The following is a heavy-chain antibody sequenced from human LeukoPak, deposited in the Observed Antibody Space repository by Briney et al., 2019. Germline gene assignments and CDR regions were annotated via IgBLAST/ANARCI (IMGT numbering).Heavy chain of an antibody. J-gene: IGHJ4*02. D-gene: IGHD2-21*01. V-gene: IGHV4-34*01. CDR2: INHSGST. CDR1: GGSFSGYY. CDR3: ARVAEAENIVVRVSLDY. Sequence: SETLSLTRAVYGGSFSGYYWSWIRQPPGKGLEWIGEINHSGSTNYNPSLKSRVTISVDTSKNQFSLKLSSVTAADTAVYYCARVAEAENIVVRVSLDYWGQGTLVTVSS.